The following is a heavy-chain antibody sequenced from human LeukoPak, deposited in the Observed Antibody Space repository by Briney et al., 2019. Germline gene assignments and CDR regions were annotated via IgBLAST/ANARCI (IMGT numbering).Heavy chain of an antibody. CDR2: IYYSGST. J-gene: IGHJ4*02. Sequence: SETLSLTCTVSGGFISSSSYYWGWIRQPPGKGLEWIGSIYYSGSTYYNPSLKSRVTISVDTSKNQFSLKLSSVTAADTAVYYCASRTRMTTVFSFDYWGQGTLVTVSS. CDR1: GGFISSSSYY. V-gene: IGHV4-39*01. CDR3: ASRTRMTTVFSFDY. D-gene: IGHD4-11*01.